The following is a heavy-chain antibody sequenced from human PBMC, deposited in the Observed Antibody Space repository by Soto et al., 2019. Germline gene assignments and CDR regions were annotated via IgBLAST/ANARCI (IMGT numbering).Heavy chain of an antibody. CDR3: ARGGVSTRIFDY. J-gene: IGHJ4*02. D-gene: IGHD3-3*01. Sequence: GESLKISCKGSGYSFAGYWIAWVRQMPGKGLELMGIIYPSDSDTRYRPSFQGQVTISADKSISSAYLQWSSLRASDTAMYYWARGGVSTRIFDYGGQGTPVTVSS. CDR1: GYSFAGYW. V-gene: IGHV5-51*01. CDR2: IYPSDSDT.